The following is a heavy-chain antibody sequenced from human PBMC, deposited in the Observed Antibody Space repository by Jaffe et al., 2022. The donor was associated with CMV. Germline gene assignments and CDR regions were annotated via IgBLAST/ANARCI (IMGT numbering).Heavy chain of an antibody. Sequence: EVQLVQSGAEVKKPGESLKISCKSSGYSFPNYWIGWVRQMPGKGLEWMGIIYPDDSDTRYSPSFQGQVTISVDKSITTAYLQWSSLKASDTAIYYCASPVYTESGFDHWGQGTLVTVSS. CDR1: GYSFPNYW. D-gene: IGHD1-20*01. V-gene: IGHV5-51*01. CDR3: ASPVYTESGFDH. J-gene: IGHJ4*02. CDR2: IYPDDSDT.